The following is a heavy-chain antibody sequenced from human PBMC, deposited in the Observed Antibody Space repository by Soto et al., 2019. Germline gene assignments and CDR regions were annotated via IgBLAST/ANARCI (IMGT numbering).Heavy chain of an antibody. CDR3: TTRITMIVVVIAMDY. D-gene: IGHD3-22*01. CDR1: GFTFSNAW. V-gene: IGHV3-15*07. CDR2: IKSKTDGGTT. Sequence: EVQLVESGGGLVKPGGSLRLSCAASGFTFSNAWMNWVRQAPGKGLEWVGRIKSKTDGGTTDYAAPVKGSFTISRDDSKNTLYLQMNSLKTEDTAVYYCTTRITMIVVVIAMDYWGQGTLVTVSS. J-gene: IGHJ4*02.